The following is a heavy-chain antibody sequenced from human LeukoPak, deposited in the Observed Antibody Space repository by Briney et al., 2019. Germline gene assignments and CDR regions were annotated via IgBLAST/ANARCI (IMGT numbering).Heavy chain of an antibody. CDR2: IYYNGST. J-gene: IGHJ4*02. V-gene: IGHV4-59*01. CDR1: GGSISTYY. D-gene: IGHD6-6*01. CDR3: AKDLPSKGIAAPPDY. Sequence: SETLSLTCAVSGGSISTYYWSWIRQPPGKGLEWIGYIYYNGSTNYNPSLKSRVTISVDTSKNQFSLRLSSVTAADTAVYYCAKDLPSKGIAAPPDYWGQGTLVTVSS.